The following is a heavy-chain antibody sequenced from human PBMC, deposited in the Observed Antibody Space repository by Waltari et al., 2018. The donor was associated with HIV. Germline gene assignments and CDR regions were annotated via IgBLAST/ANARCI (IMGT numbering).Heavy chain of an antibody. CDR2: SKAANGNT. J-gene: IGHJ3*02. D-gene: IGHD2-21*01. CDR3: TRGTHSMVVSAPMACDI. CDR1: GSRFISHS. V-gene: IGHV1-18*04. Sequence: QVQLVLSGTEVKKPRASVKVSCRTSGSRFISHSLIWVRQAPGQGLEWMGWSKAANGNTKYSENFQGRVTVTANTITNIGYMELNNLRSSDTAIDYGTRGTHSMVVSAPMACDIWGRGTLVTVSS.